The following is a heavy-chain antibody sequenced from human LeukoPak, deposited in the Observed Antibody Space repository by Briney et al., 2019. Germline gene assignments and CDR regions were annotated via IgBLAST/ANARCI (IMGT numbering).Heavy chain of an antibody. D-gene: IGHD3-22*01. CDR1: GGSISSYY. V-gene: IGHV4-59*08. CDR3: ARGPYSYDSSGAFDI. J-gene: IGHJ3*02. Sequence: SETLSLTCTVSGGSISSYYWSWIRQPPGKGLEWIGYIHYSGNTNYNPSLKSRVTISLVTSKNQFSLKLSSVTAADTAVYFCARGPYSYDSSGAFDIWGQGTMVTVSS. CDR2: IHYSGNT.